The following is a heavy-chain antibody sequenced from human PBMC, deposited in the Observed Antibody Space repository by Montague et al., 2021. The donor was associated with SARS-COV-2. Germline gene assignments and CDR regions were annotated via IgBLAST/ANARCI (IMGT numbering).Heavy chain of an antibody. V-gene: IGHV4-59*08. CDR3: ARGWGFDP. CDR2: VYYNGDT. Sequence: SETLSLTCAVYGGSIASHYWNWIRQSPGKRPEWIGYVYYNGDTKYNPSLQSRVTISIDTSNNQFSLRLNSVTAADTAVYFCARGWGFDPWGQGRLVTVSS. D-gene: IGHD6-19*01. CDR1: GGSIASHY. J-gene: IGHJ3*01.